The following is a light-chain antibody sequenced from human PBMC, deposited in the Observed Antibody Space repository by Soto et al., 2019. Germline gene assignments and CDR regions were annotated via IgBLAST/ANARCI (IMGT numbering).Light chain of an antibody. Sequence: EIVLTQSAATLSLSPGERATRSCRASQSVSSYLAWYQQKPGQAPRLLIYDASNRATGIPARFSGSGSGTDFTLTISSLEPEDFAVYYCQQRSNWPITFGQGTRVEI. V-gene: IGKV3-11*01. CDR3: QQRSNWPIT. CDR1: QSVSSY. J-gene: IGKJ5*01. CDR2: DAS.